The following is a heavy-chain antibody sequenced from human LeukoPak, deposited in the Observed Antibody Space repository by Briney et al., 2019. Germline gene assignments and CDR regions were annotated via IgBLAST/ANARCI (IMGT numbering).Heavy chain of an antibody. CDR2: INDNGGRT. CDR3: VKDVGGSYAFDY. D-gene: IGHD1-26*01. Sequence: PGGSLRLSCSASVFTFSRYAMHWVRQAPGKGLEYVSGINDNGGRTHYGDSVKGRFSISRDNSKNTLHLQMSTLRAEDTDLYYCVKDVGGSYAFDYWGQGILVTVAS. CDR1: VFTFSRYA. J-gene: IGHJ4*02. V-gene: IGHV3-64D*09.